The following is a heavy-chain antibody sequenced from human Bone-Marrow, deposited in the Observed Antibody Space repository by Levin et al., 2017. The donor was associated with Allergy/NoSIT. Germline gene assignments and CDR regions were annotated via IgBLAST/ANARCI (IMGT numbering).Heavy chain of an antibody. CDR3: ATDGCDTTSCAYRFAT. CDR2: IKQDGSEK. D-gene: IGHD2-2*01. J-gene: IGHJ5*02. Sequence: GGSLRLSCATSGFTFTTYWMSWLRLTPGKGLEWVANIKQDGSEKKYVDSVKGRFTISRDNAKNLVHLQMNSLRAEDTAVYYCATDGCDTTSCAYRFATWGQGTLVTVSS. CDR1: GFTFTTYW. V-gene: IGHV3-7*03.